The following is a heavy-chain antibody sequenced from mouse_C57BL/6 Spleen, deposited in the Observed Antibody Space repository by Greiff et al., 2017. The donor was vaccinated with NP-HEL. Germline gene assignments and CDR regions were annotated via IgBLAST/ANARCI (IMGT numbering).Heavy chain of an antibody. CDR1: GYTFTDYY. J-gene: IGHJ2*01. CDR3: ARTALYYFDY. V-gene: IGHV1-19*01. Sequence: VHVKQSGPVLVKPGASVKMSCKASGYTFTDYYMNWVKQSHGKSLEWIGVINPYNGGTSYNQKFKGKATLTVDKSSSTAYMELNSLTSEDSAVYYCARTALYYFDYWGQGTTLTVSS. CDR2: INPYNGGT.